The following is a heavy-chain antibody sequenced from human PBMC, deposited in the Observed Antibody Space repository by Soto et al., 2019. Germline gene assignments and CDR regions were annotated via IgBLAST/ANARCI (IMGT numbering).Heavy chain of an antibody. CDR2: ISGSGGST. CDR3: AKDKSLRNVVVVAAHSIYFDY. J-gene: IGHJ4*02. V-gene: IGHV3-23*01. D-gene: IGHD2-15*01. CDR1: GFTFSSYA. Sequence: PGGSLRLSCAASGFTFSSYAMSWVRQAPGKGLEWVSAISGSGGSTYYADSVKGRFTISRDNSKNTLYLQMNSLRAEDAAVYYCAKDKSLRNVVVVAAHSIYFDYWGQGTLVTVSS.